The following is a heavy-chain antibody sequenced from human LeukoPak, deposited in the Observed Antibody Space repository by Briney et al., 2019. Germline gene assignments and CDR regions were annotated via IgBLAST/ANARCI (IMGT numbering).Heavy chain of an antibody. CDR1: GFTFSSYW. V-gene: IGHV3-7*01. CDR2: IKQDGSEK. D-gene: IGHD2-15*01. Sequence: GGSLRLSCAASGFTFSSYWMSWVRQAPGKGLEWVANIKQDGSEKYYVDSVKGRFTISRDNAKNSLYLQMNSLRAEDTAVYYCARVCSGGSCYSVGYWGQGTLVTVSS. CDR3: ARVCSGGSCYSVGY. J-gene: IGHJ4*02.